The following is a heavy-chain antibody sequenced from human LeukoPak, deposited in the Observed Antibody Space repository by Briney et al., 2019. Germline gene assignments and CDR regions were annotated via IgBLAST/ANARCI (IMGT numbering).Heavy chain of an antibody. CDR1: GFTFSSYS. CDR2: ISSSSSYI. J-gene: IGHJ4*02. V-gene: IGHV3-21*01. CDR3: ATYYDFWSGYSPPFDY. Sequence: GGSLRLSCAASGFTFSSYSMNWVRQAPRKGLEWVSSISSSSSYIYYADSVKGRFTISRDNAKNSLYLQMNSLRAEDTAVYYCATYYDFWSGYSPPFDYWGQGTLVTVSS. D-gene: IGHD3-3*01.